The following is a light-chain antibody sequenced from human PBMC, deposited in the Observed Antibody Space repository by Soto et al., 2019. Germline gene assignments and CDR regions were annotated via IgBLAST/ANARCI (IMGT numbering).Light chain of an antibody. J-gene: IGKJ4*01. V-gene: IGKV1-9*01. CDR2: AAS. CDR1: QDISSY. CDR3: QQVKTYPLS. Sequence: IQLTQSPSSLSASVGDRVTITCRASQDISSYLAWYHQKPGKAPKLLIYAASTLQRGAPSRFSGSGSWTDFTLTISSLQPEDFATYYCQQVKTYPLSFGGGTTVDI.